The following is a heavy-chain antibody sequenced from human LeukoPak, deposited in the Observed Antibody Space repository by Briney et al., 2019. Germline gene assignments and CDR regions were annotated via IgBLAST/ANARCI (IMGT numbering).Heavy chain of an antibody. Sequence: SETLSLTCTVSGGSISSSSYYWGWIRQPPGKGLEWIESIHYSGSTNYNPSLKSRVTISVDTSKNQFSLKLSSVTAADTAVYYCARGSSVHKYYYYYYYMDVWGKGTTVTVSS. CDR2: IHYSGST. J-gene: IGHJ6*03. CDR3: ARGSSVHKYYYYYYYMDV. D-gene: IGHD6-6*01. CDR1: GGSISSSSYY. V-gene: IGHV4-39*07.